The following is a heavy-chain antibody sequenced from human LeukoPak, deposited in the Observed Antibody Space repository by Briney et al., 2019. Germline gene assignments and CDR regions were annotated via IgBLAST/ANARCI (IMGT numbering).Heavy chain of an antibody. Sequence: SETLSLTCTVSGGSISSSSYYWGWIRQPPGKGLEWIGSIYYSGSTYYNPSLKSRVTISVDTSKNQFSLKLSSVTAADTAVYYCARGPLGLLWFGELFEYYFDYWGQGTLVTVSS. CDR1: GGSISSSSYY. J-gene: IGHJ4*02. CDR2: IYYSGST. CDR3: ARGPLGLLWFGELFEYYFDY. V-gene: IGHV4-39*07. D-gene: IGHD3-10*01.